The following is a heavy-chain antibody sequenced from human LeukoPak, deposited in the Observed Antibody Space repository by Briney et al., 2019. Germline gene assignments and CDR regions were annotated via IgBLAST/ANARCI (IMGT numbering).Heavy chain of an antibody. D-gene: IGHD1-26*01. J-gene: IGHJ4*02. V-gene: IGHV3-66*01. CDR3: AREAERVGATYFDY. Sequence: PGGSLRLSCGASGYTVSSNYMSWDRQAPGKGLEWVSVIYSGGSTYYADSVKGRFTISRDNSKNTLYLQMNSLGAEDTAVYYCAREAERVGATYFDYWGQGTLVTVSS. CDR2: IYSGGST. CDR1: GYTVSSNY.